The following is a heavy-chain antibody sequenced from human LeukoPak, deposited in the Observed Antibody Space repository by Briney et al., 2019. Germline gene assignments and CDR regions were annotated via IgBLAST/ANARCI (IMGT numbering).Heavy chain of an antibody. J-gene: IGHJ4*02. V-gene: IGHV1-2*02. CDR2: INPKSGDT. CDR3: VRDLTGGSGD. CDR1: GYTFTDYY. D-gene: IGHD6-19*01. Sequence: ASAKVSCKASGYTFTDYYMHWVRQAPGQTFEWLAWINPKSGDTHYTQKFQGRVTVTTDTSITSVYMEPSGLQSDDTAVYYCVRDLTGGSGDWGQGTLVTVSS.